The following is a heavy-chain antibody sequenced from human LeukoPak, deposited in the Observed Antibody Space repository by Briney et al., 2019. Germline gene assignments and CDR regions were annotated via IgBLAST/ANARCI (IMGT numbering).Heavy chain of an antibody. CDR2: VSASGTT. CDR3: ARLQYIDMDV. J-gene: IGHJ6*03. D-gene: IGHD4-11*01. V-gene: IGHV4-61*02. Sequence: SETLSLTCTVSGGSVRSGLYNWTCIPPPPGKGLEWVGRVSASGTTNYNPSLKSPVIIPVDTSKNQSSLRLSSVTAADTAVYYCARLQYIDMDVWGKGTMVTVSS. CDR1: GGSVRSGLYN.